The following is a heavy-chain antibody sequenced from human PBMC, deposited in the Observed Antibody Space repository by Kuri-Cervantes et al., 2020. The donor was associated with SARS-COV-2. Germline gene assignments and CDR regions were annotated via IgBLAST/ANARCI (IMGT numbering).Heavy chain of an antibody. V-gene: IGHV3-74*01. CDR2: INSDGSYT. J-gene: IGHJ4*02. Sequence: RGSLSLSCAASGFTISGHWIHWVRQAPGKGLVWVSRINSDGSYTNNADPVEGRFTLSRDNAKNMLSLQMNSLRAEDTAVYYCVRDGEHWNYDYWGQGTLVTVSS. CDR1: GFTISGHW. D-gene: IGHD1-1*01. CDR3: VRDGEHWNYDY.